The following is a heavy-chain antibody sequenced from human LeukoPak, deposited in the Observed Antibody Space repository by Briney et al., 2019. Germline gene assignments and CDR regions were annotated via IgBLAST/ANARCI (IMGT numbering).Heavy chain of an antibody. V-gene: IGHV1-18*01. CDR3: ARAPYYYDSSGVDY. CDR1: GYTFTSYG. D-gene: IGHD3-22*01. CDR2: ISAYNGNT. J-gene: IGHJ4*02. Sequence: ASVKVSCKASGYTFTSYGISWVRQAPGQGLEWMGWISAYNGNTNYAQKLQGRVTMTTDTSTSTAYMELRSLRSDDTAVYYCARAPYYYDSSGVDYWGQGTLVTVSS.